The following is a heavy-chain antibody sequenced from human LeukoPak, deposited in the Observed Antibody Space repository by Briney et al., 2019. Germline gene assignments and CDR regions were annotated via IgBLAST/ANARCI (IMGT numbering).Heavy chain of an antibody. D-gene: IGHD1-1*01. Sequence: GGSLRLSCAASGFTFSSYGMHWVRQAPGKGLEWVAVIWYDGSNKYYADSVKGRFTISRDNSKNTLYLQMNSLRAEDTAVYYCARGTEYYYYGMDVWGQGTTVTASS. J-gene: IGHJ6*02. V-gene: IGHV3-33*01. CDR1: GFTFSSYG. CDR2: IWYDGSNK. CDR3: ARGTEYYYYGMDV.